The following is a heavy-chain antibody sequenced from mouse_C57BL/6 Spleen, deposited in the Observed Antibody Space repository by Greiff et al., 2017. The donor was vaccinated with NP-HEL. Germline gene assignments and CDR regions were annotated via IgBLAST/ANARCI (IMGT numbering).Heavy chain of an antibody. CDR3: ARNYGSSRYWYFDV. V-gene: IGHV4-1*01. CDR2: INPDSSTI. Sequence: EVKLMESGGGLVQPGGSLKLSCAASGIDFSRYWMSWVRRAPGKGLEWIGEINPDSSTINYAPSLKDKFIISRDNAKNTLYLQMSKVRSEDTALYYCARNYGSSRYWYFDVWGTGTTVTVSS. CDR1: GIDFSRYW. J-gene: IGHJ1*03. D-gene: IGHD1-1*01.